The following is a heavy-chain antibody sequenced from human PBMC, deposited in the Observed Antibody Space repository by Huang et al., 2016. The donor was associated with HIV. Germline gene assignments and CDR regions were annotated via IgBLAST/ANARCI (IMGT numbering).Heavy chain of an antibody. CDR2: INHLGSP. D-gene: IGHD3-10*01. CDR1: GGSLSGYY. Sequence: QVHLQQWGAGLLKSAETLSLTCAVYGGSLSGYYWSWLRQTPGTGLAWIGEINHLGSPNYNPALKIRFSRSMDGAKKQFSLKLRSISDADTAVYFWARDATKNPRGWFDPWGQGTLVTVSS. V-gene: IGHV4-34*02. J-gene: IGHJ5*02. CDR3: ARDATKNPRGWFDP.